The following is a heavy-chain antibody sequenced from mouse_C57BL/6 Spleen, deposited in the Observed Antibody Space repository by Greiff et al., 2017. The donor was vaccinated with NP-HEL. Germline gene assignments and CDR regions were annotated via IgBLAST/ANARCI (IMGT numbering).Heavy chain of an antibody. D-gene: IGHD1-1*01. CDR1: GYAFSSSW. J-gene: IGHJ1*03. CDR2: IYPGDGDT. Sequence: QVQLKESGPELVKPGASVKISCKASGYAFSSSWMNWVKQRPGKGLEWIGRIYPGDGDTNYNGKFKGKATLTADKSSSTAYMQLSSLTSEDSAVYFCASPYYYGSSTGYFDVWGTGTTVTVSS. V-gene: IGHV1-82*01. CDR3: ASPYYYGSSTGYFDV.